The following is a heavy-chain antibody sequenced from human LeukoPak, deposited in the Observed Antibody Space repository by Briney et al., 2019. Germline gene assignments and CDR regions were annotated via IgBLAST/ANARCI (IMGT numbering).Heavy chain of an antibody. Sequence: PGGSLRLSCAASGFTFSSYWMHWVRQAPGKGLVWVSRINSDGGSTSYADSVKGRFTISRDNAKNTLYLQMNSLRAEDTAVYYCAKGLVVPAARIDYWGQGTLVTVSS. CDR2: INSDGGST. D-gene: IGHD2-2*01. CDR3: AKGLVVPAARIDY. V-gene: IGHV3-74*01. CDR1: GFTFSSYW. J-gene: IGHJ4*02.